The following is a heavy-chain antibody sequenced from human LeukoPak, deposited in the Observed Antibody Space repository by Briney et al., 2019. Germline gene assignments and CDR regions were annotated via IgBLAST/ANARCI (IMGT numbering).Heavy chain of an antibody. D-gene: IGHD6-6*01. V-gene: IGHV1-18*01. J-gene: IGHJ6*02. CDR3: ARDAAYSSSSEPPYYYYGMDV. Sequence: ASVKVSCKASGYTFTSYGISWVRQAPGQGLEWMGWISAYNGNTNYAQKLQGRVTMTTDTSTSTAYMELRSLRSDDTAVYYCARDAAYSSSSEPPYYYYGMDVWGQGTTVTVSS. CDR1: GYTFTSYG. CDR2: ISAYNGNT.